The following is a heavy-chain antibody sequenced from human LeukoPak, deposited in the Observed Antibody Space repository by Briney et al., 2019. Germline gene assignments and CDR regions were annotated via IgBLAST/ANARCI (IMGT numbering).Heavy chain of an antibody. CDR1: GFTFDDYA. CDR3: AKGREDIVVVPAFDY. CDR2: ISWNSGSI. V-gene: IGHV3-9*01. J-gene: IGHJ4*02. D-gene: IGHD2-2*01. Sequence: GGSLRLSCAASGFTFDDYAMHWVRQAPGKGLEWVSGISWNSGSIGYADSVKGRFTISRDNAKNSLYLQMNSLRAEDTALYYCAKGREDIVVVPAFDYWGQGTLVTVSS.